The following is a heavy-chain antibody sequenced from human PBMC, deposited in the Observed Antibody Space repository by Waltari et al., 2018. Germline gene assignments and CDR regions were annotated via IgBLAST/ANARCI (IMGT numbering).Heavy chain of an antibody. Sequence: QLQLQESGPGLVKPSETLSLTCSVSGVSITSNRHYWGWIRQPPGQGVEWIGTMSYTGATYSSPSLQSQVTISRDTSKNQLSLTLGSVTAADTAVYYCATYIGAAVGTAAFDVWGQGTMVTVSS. D-gene: IGHD5-12*01. J-gene: IGHJ3*01. V-gene: IGHV4-39*01. CDR1: GVSITSNRHY. CDR2: MSYTGAT. CDR3: ATYIGAAVGTAAFDV.